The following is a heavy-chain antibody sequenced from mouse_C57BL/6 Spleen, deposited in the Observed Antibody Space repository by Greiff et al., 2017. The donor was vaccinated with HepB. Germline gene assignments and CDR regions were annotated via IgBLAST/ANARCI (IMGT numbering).Heavy chain of an antibody. Sequence: EVQGVESGGGLVKPGGSLKLSCAASGFTFSDYGMHWVRQAPEKGLEWVAYISSGSSTIYYADTVKGRFTISRDNAKNTLFLQMTSLRSEDTAMYYCADSFYYYAMDYWGQGTSVTVSS. CDR3: ADSFYYYAMDY. CDR1: GFTFSDYG. V-gene: IGHV5-17*01. J-gene: IGHJ4*01. D-gene: IGHD2-4*01. CDR2: ISSGSSTI.